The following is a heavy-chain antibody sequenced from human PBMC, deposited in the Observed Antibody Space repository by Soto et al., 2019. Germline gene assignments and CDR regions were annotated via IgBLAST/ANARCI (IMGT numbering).Heavy chain of an antibody. Sequence: QVQLQESGPGLVKPSQTLSLTCTVSGGSISSGGYYWSWIRQHPGKGLEWIGYIYYSGSTYYNPSLKSRGTISVDTSKNPVPLKLSPVTAAGTAVYYCARWVGATSFDYWGQGTLVTVSS. CDR2: IYYSGST. D-gene: IGHD1-26*01. V-gene: IGHV4-31*03. CDR1: GGSISSGGYY. CDR3: ARWVGATSFDY. J-gene: IGHJ4*02.